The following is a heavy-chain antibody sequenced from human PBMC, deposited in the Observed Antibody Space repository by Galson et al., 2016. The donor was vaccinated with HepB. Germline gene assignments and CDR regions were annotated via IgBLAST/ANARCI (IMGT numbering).Heavy chain of an antibody. J-gene: IGHJ4*02. CDR1: GFTFRSYV. V-gene: IGHV3-21*01. CDR2: TSRGSRYI. CDR3: ARNRLGWSLLEAIDS. D-gene: IGHD2-15*01. Sequence: SLRLSCAAAGFTFRSYVMNWVRQAPGKGLEWVSSTSRGSRYIYYADSVKGRFTISRDNAKNSLHLQMNSLRAEDTAVYYCARNRLGWSLLEAIDSWGQGTLVTVSS.